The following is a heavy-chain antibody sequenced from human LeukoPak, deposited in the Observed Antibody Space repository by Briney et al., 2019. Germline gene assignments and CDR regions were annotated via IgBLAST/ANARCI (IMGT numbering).Heavy chain of an antibody. D-gene: IGHD4-11*01. Sequence: ASVKVSCKASGYTFTSYGISWVRQAPGQGLEWMGWISAYNGNTNYAQKLQGRVTMTTDTSTSTAYMELRSLRSDDTAVYYCARDLDGDYSTNRFDPWGQGTLVTVSS. J-gene: IGHJ5*02. CDR2: ISAYNGNT. CDR3: ARDLDGDYSTNRFDP. V-gene: IGHV1-18*01. CDR1: GYTFTSYG.